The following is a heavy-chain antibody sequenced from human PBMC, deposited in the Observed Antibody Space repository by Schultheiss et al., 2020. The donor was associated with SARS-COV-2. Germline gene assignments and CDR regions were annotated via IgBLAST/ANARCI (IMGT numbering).Heavy chain of an antibody. V-gene: IGHV5-51*01. D-gene: IGHD6-19*01. Sequence: GGSLRLSCKGSGYSFTSYWIGWVRQMPGKGLEWMGIIYPGDSDTRYSPSFQGQVTISADKSISTAYLQWSSLKASDTAMYYCARDRHSSGVGYYFDYWGQGTLVTVSS. J-gene: IGHJ4*02. CDR2: IYPGDSDT. CDR1: GYSFTSYW. CDR3: ARDRHSSGVGYYFDY.